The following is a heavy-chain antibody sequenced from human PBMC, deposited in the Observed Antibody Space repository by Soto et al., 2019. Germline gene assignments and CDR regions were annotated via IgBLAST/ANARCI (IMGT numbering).Heavy chain of an antibody. V-gene: IGHV6-1*01. J-gene: IGHJ6*03. Sequence: SQTLSLTCAISGDSVSSNSAACNWIRQSPSRGLEWLGRTYYRSKWYNDYAVSVKSRITINPDTSKNQFSLQLNSVTPEDTAVYYCARDHTVAMVYYYYYMDVWGKGTTVTVSS. CDR2: TYYRSKWYN. CDR1: GDSVSSNSAA. CDR3: ARDHTVAMVYYYYYMDV. D-gene: IGHD5-18*01.